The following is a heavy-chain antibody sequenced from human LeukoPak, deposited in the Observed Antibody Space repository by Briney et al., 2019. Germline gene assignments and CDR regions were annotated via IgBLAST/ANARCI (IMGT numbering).Heavy chain of an antibody. CDR1: GGTFSSYA. V-gene: IGHV1-69*05. CDR3: ASPPGYCSSTSCYAHDAFDI. D-gene: IGHD2-2*01. J-gene: IGHJ3*02. CDR2: IIPIFGTA. Sequence: ASVRVSCKASGGTFSSYAISWVRQAPGQGVEWMGGIIPIFGTANYAQKFQGRVTITTDESTSTAYMELSSLRSEDTAVYYCASPPGYCSSTSCYAHDAFDIWGQGTMVTVSS.